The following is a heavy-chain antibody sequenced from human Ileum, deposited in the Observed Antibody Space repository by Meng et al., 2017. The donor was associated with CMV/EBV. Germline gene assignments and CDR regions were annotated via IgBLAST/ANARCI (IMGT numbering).Heavy chain of an antibody. CDR3: AREQHGDYFGSGSHAHWFDP. D-gene: IGHD3-10*01. J-gene: IGHJ5*02. CDR1: TSYA. Sequence: TSYAISWVRQAPGKGLEWMGWISAYNGYTNSAQRLQGRVTMTTDTSTSTAYMELRSLRSDDTAVYYCAREQHGDYFGSGSHAHWFDPWGQGSLVTVSS. CDR2: ISAYNGYT. V-gene: IGHV1-18*01.